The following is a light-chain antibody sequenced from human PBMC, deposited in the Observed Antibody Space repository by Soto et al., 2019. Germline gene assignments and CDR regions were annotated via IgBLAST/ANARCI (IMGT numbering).Light chain of an antibody. CDR2: WAS. J-gene: IGKJ4*01. CDR3: QQYYSPPVT. CDR1: QSVSTNNKNY. V-gene: IGKV4-1*01. Sequence: DIVMTQSPDSLAVSLGERATINCKSSQSVSTNNKNYLTWYQLKPGQPPRLLIFWASTRESGVPARFTGSGSGTDFSLTISSLQAEDVAVYYCQQYYSPPVTFGGGTKVEIK.